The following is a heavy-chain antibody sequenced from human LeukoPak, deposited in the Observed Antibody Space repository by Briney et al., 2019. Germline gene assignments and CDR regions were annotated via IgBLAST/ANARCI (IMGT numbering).Heavy chain of an antibody. CDR1: GFTFSSYA. CDR2: ISGSGGST. Sequence: GGSLRLSCAASGFTFSSYAMSWVRQAPGKGLEWVSAISGSGGSTYYADSVKGRFTISGDNSKNTLYLQMNSLRAEDTAVYYCAKALRPARPIPQDYWGQGTLVTVSS. D-gene: IGHD6-6*01. CDR3: AKALRPARPIPQDY. V-gene: IGHV3-23*01. J-gene: IGHJ4*02.